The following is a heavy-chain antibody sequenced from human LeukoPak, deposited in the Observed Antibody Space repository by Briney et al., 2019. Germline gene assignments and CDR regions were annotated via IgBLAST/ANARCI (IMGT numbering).Heavy chain of an antibody. V-gene: IGHV3-11*04. CDR2: INSSGSTI. D-gene: IGHD1-26*01. J-gene: IGHJ4*02. CDR3: ARGLEWELPQTHFDY. CDR1: GFTFSDYY. Sequence: GGSLRLSCAASGFTFSDYYMSWFRQAPGKGLEWVSYINSSGSTIYYADSVKGRFTISRDNAKSSLYLQMNSLRADDTAVYYCARGLEWELPQTHFDYWGQGTLVTVSS.